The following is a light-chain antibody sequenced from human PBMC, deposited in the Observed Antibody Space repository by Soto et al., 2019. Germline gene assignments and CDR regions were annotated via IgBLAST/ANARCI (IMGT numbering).Light chain of an antibody. V-gene: IGKV1-5*01. CDR1: QSISSW. CDR2: DAS. J-gene: IGKJ1*01. Sequence: DIQMTQSPSTLSASVGDRVTITCRASQSISSWLAWYQQKPGKAPKLLIYDASSLESGVPSRFSGSGSGTEFTLPISSLQPDDFATYYCQLAGTFGQGTKVEIK. CDR3: QLAGT.